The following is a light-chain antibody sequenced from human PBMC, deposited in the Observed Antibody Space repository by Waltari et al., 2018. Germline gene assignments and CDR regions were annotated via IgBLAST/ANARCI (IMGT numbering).Light chain of an antibody. CDR1: SLRSYY. CDR3: HSRDASGVAGS. CDR2: DKN. Sequence: SSELTQDPAVSVAMGQTDRITCQGDSLRSYYASWYQQGPRQAPILVIYDKNNRPSGVPDRFSGSSSQNTGSLTITGAQAEDEASYYCHSRDASGVAGSFGGGTKLTVL. J-gene: IGLJ2*01. V-gene: IGLV3-19*01.